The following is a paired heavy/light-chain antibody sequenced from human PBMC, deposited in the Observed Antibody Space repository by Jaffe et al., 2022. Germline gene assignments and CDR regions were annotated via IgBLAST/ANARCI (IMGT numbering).Heavy chain of an antibody. CDR3: AKDDPVLGV. CDR2: IESDENKR. CDR1: GFTFSRIG. J-gene: IGHJ4*02. D-gene: IGHD3-3*02. V-gene: IGHV3-30*02. Sequence: QVQVMESGGGVVQPGGSLRLSCAASGFTFSRIGMHWVRQTPGKGLEWLSFIESDENKRYYADSVKGRFTISRDNTRNTIYVQMDSLRPEDTAIYYCAKDDPVLGVWGQGTLVTVSS.
Light chain of an antibody. CDR1: QTIVKW. CDR3: QHYYGFPWT. CDR2: EAS. J-gene: IGKJ1*01. Sequence: DIQMTQSPSTLSASVGDRVTITCRASQTIVKWLAWYQQKPGEAPKLLMDEASRLKSGVPSRFSGRGSGTEFTLTISSLQPDDFATYYCQHYYGFPWTFGRGTKVEIK. V-gene: IGKV1-5*03.